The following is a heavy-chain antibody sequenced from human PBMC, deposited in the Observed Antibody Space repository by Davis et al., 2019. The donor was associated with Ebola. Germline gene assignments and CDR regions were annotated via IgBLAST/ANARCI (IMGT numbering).Heavy chain of an antibody. V-gene: IGHV1-18*01. Sequence: ASVKVSCKASGYTFTTYGISWVRQAPGQGLEWMGWISTYNGKINLAQKFQDRVTLTTDTSTTTAHMELKSLRSDDTAVYYCARDFSYDYADYWGQGTLVTVYS. CDR1: GYTFTTYG. CDR3: ARDFSYDYADY. CDR2: ISTYNGKI. D-gene: IGHD4-17*01. J-gene: IGHJ4*02.